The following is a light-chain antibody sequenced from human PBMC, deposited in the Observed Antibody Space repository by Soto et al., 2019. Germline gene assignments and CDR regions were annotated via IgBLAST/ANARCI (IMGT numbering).Light chain of an antibody. Sequence: QSALTQPASVSGSPGQSITISCTGTSSDVGGYNYVSWYQQHPGKAPKLLIYEVRNRPSGVSYRFSGSKSGNTASLTISGLQAEDEADYYCSSYTSNRTVAFGGGTKVTVL. J-gene: IGLJ2*01. CDR1: SSDVGGYNY. CDR2: EVR. CDR3: SSYTSNRTVA. V-gene: IGLV2-14*01.